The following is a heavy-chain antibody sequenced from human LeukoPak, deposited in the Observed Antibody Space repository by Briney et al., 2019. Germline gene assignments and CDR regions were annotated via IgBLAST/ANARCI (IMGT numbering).Heavy chain of an antibody. CDR2: ISSSNNFR. J-gene: IGHJ3*02. Sequence: GGALRLSCAASGFTFSEYYMSWIRQAPGKGRKWVSYISSSNNFRNYADSVKGRFTISRDNAKNSLYLQMNSLRAEDTAVYYCARPRYYDSSGYYFDIWGQGTMVTVSP. CDR3: ARPRYYDSSGYYFDI. CDR1: GFTFSEYY. D-gene: IGHD3-22*01. V-gene: IGHV3-11*03.